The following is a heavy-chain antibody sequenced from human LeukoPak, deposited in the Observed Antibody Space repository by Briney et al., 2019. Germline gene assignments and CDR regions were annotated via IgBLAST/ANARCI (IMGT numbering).Heavy chain of an antibody. CDR2: INPNTGGT. J-gene: IGHJ4*02. CDR1: GYSFTGHY. Sequence: ASVKVSCKASGYSFTGHYMHWVRQAPGQGLEWMGWINPNTGGTNYAQRFQGGVTMTVDTSISTAYMELSRLRPDDTSVYYCARELGPKYSYGPGFDYWGEGTLVIVSS. D-gene: IGHD5-18*01. V-gene: IGHV1-2*02. CDR3: ARELGPKYSYGPGFDY.